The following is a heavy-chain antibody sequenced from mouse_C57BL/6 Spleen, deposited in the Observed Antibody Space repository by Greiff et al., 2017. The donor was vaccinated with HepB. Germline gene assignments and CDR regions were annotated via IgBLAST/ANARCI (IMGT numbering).Heavy chain of an antibody. Sequence: EVQVVESGGGLVKPGGSLKLSCAASGFTFSSYAMSWVRQTPEKRLEWVATISDGGSYTYYPDNVKGRFTISRDNAKNNLYLQMSHLKSEDTAMYYCARDTIYSKGAMDYWGQGTSVTVSS. CDR2: ISDGGSYT. CDR1: GFTFSSYA. J-gene: IGHJ4*01. CDR3: ARDTIYSKGAMDY. D-gene: IGHD2-5*01. V-gene: IGHV5-4*01.